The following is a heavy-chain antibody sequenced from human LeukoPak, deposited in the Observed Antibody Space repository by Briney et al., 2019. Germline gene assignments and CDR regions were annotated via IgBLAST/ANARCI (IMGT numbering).Heavy chain of an antibody. J-gene: IGHJ6*03. D-gene: IGHD4-17*01. CDR2: MNPNSGNT. CDR1: GYTFTSYG. V-gene: IGHV1-8*03. Sequence: ASVKVSCKASGYTFTSYGINWVRQATGQGLEWMGWMNPNSGNTGYAQKFQGRVTITRNTSISTAYMELSSLRSEDTAVYYCARGRGLTTVTHYYYYMDVWGKGTTVTVSS. CDR3: ARGRGLTTVTHYYYYMDV.